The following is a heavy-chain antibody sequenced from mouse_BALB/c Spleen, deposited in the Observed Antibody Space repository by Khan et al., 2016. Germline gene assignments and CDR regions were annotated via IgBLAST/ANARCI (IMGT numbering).Heavy chain of an antibody. CDR3: AREGDWDAPWFAY. CDR1: GFDFSRYW. Sequence: EVKLLESGGGLVQPGGSLKLSCAASGFDFSRYWMSWVRQAPGKGLEWIGEINPDSSTINYTPSLKDKFIISRDNVKNTLYLQMSKVRSEDTVLDSGAREGDWDAPWFAYWGQGTLVTVSA. D-gene: IGHD4-1*01. J-gene: IGHJ3*01. V-gene: IGHV4-1*02. CDR2: INPDSSTI.